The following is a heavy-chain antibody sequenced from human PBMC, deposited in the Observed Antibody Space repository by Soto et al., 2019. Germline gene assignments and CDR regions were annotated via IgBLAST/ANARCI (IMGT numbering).Heavy chain of an antibody. J-gene: IGHJ6*02. CDR3: ASIYYDSSGYRGYYYGMDV. Sequence: ASVKVSCKASGYTFTSYGISWVRQAPGQGLEWMGWISAYNGNTDYAQKLQGRVTMTTDTSTSTAYMELGSLRSDDTAVYYCASIYYDSSGYRGYYYGMDVWGQGTTVTVSS. CDR1: GYTFTSYG. V-gene: IGHV1-18*04. CDR2: ISAYNGNT. D-gene: IGHD3-22*01.